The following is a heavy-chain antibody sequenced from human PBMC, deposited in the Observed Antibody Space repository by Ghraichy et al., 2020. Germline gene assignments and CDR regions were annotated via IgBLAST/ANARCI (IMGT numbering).Heavy chain of an antibody. V-gene: IGHV3-9*01. J-gene: IGHJ4*02. CDR1: GFTFQNYA. CDR3: VKEFGSEWDSSGSYHFDS. D-gene: IGHD3-22*01. Sequence: GGSLRLSCTASGFTFQNYAMHWVRQAPGKGPVWVSGISWNSGGMGYADSVRGRFTISRDNARNSLYLQMNSLRPEDTAFYYCVKEFGSEWDSSGSYHFDSWGQGTLVTVSS. CDR2: ISWNSGGM.